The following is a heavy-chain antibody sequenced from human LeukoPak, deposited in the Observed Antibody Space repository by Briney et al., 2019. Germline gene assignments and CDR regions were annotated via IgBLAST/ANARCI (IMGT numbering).Heavy chain of an antibody. CDR1: GFTFSSYT. D-gene: IGHD3-22*01. Sequence: GGSLRLSCAASGFTFSSYTMSWVRQAPGKGLEWVSAISGSGGSTYYADSVKGRFTISRDNSKNTLYLQMNSLRAEDTAVYYCAKGLSSMIVVVPEGYWGQGTLVTVSS. CDR3: AKGLSSMIVVVPEGY. CDR2: ISGSGGST. V-gene: IGHV3-23*01. J-gene: IGHJ4*02.